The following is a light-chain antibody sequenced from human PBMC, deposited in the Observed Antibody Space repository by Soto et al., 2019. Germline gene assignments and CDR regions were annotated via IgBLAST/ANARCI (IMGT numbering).Light chain of an antibody. CDR3: QQYNNWPRT. V-gene: IGKV3-15*01. CDR2: GAS. Sequence: EIVMTQSPATLSVSPGERATLSCRASQSVSSNLAWYQQKPGQASRLLIYGASTRATGIPARFSGSGSGTEFTLIIISLQSEDFAVYYCQQYNNWPRTFGQGTKVDIK. CDR1: QSVSSN. J-gene: IGKJ1*01.